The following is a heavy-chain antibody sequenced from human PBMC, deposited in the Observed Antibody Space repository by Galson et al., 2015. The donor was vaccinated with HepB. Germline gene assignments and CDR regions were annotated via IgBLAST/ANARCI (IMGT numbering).Heavy chain of an antibody. Sequence: LSLTCTVSGGSITSYYWSWIRQSPGKGLEWIGYIYYSGSTAYNPSLKSRVTISVDRSKNQFSLKLRSVTAADTAVYYCARHDNFWSGSWFDPWGQGTLVTVSS. CDR3: ARHDNFWSGSWFDP. CDR1: GGSITSYY. D-gene: IGHD3-3*01. CDR2: IYYSGST. V-gene: IGHV4-59*08. J-gene: IGHJ5*02.